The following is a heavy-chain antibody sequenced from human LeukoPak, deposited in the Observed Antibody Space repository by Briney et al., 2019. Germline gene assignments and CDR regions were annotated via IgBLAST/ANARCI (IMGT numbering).Heavy chain of an antibody. J-gene: IGHJ4*02. CDR3: AMTPGSGDICFFDF. CDR2: INPNSGDT. D-gene: IGHD2-15*01. V-gene: IGHV1-2*02. CDR1: GYSFTDHY. Sequence: ASVKVSCKASGYSFTDHYIHWVRQAPGQGLERMGRINPNSGDTLYAQKFQGKITMTRDTSIGTAYMALSRLISDDTAIYYCAMTPGSGDICFFDFWGQGTLVTVSS.